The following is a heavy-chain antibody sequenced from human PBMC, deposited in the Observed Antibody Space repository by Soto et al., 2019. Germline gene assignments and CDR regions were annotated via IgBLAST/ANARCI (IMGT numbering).Heavy chain of an antibody. Sequence: PVGSLRLSCTASGFTLSSYPMSWVRQTPGKGLQWVASVSVDPGNTYYADSVKGRFTISRDNSIYTLYLQMNNVTAEDTAIYYCVKDGIRGIHIDKWGQGTLVTVS. J-gene: IGHJ4*02. CDR2: VSVDPGNT. CDR1: GFTLSSYP. V-gene: IGHV3-23*01. CDR3: VKDGIRGIHIDK.